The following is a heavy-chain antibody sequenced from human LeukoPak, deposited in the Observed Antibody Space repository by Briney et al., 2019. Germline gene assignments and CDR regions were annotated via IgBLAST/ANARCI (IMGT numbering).Heavy chain of an antibody. V-gene: IGHV3-23*01. Sequence: GGSLRLSCAASGFTFSSYAMSWVRQAPGKGLEWVSDISGSGGSTYYADSVKGRFTISRDNSKNTLYLQMNSLRAEDTAVYYCAKVNGDYGRNWFDPWGQGTLVTVSS. D-gene: IGHD4-17*01. CDR2: ISGSGGST. J-gene: IGHJ5*02. CDR3: AKVNGDYGRNWFDP. CDR1: GFTFSSYA.